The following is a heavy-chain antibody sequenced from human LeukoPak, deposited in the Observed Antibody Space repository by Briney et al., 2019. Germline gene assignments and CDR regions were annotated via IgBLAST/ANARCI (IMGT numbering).Heavy chain of an antibody. Sequence: NPSETLSLTCTVSGGSISSGSYYWSWIRQPAGTGLEWIGRIYTSGSTNYNPSLKSRVTISVDTSKNQFSLKLSSVTAADTAVYYCARDSSAEYFQHWGQGTLVTVSS. V-gene: IGHV4-61*02. CDR2: IYTSGST. CDR1: GGSISSGSYY. J-gene: IGHJ1*01. CDR3: ARDSSAEYFQH.